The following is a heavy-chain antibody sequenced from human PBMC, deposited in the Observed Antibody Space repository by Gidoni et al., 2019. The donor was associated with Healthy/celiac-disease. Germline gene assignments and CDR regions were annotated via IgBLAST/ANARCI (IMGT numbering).Heavy chain of an antibody. CDR3: AKDYNTYYDFWSGFTVDY. CDR2: ISGSGVST. CDR1: GFTFSSYA. D-gene: IGHD3-3*01. J-gene: IGHJ4*02. V-gene: IGHV3-23*01. Sequence: EVQLLESGGGLVQPGGSLRLSCAASGFTFSSYAMSWVRQAQGKGLEGFSAISGSGVSTYYADSVKGRFTISRDNSKNTLYLQMNSQRAEDTAVYYCAKDYNTYYDFWSGFTVDYWGQGTLVTVSS.